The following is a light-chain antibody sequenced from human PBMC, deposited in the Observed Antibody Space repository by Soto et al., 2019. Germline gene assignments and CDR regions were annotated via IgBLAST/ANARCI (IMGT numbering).Light chain of an antibody. CDR3: QTWGTDIHVE. J-gene: IGLJ2*01. CDR2: LNSDGSH. V-gene: IGLV4-69*02. Sequence: QPVLTQSPSASASLGASVKLTCILSSGHSRNVIAWHQQQPEKGPRYLMKLNSDGSHSKGDRIPDRFSGSSSGAERYLIISSLQSEDEADYYCQTWGTDIHVEFGGGTKLTVL. CDR1: SGHSRNV.